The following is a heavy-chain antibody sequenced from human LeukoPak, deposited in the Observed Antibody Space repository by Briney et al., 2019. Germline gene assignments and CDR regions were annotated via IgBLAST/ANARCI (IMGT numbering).Heavy chain of an antibody. CDR3: ARENLWFGELYGDAFDI. CDR2: ISSSSSYI. J-gene: IGHJ3*02. CDR1: GFTFSSYS. Sequence: GGSLRLSCAASGFTFSSYSMNWVRQAPGKGLEWVSSISSSSSYIYYADSVKGRFTISRDNAKNSLYLQMNSLRAEDTAEYYCARENLWFGELYGDAFDIWGQGTMVTVSS. V-gene: IGHV3-21*01. D-gene: IGHD3-10*01.